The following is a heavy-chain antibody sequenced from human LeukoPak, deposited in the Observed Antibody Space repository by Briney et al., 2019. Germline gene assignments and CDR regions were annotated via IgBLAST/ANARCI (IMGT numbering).Heavy chain of an antibody. CDR1: GFTVRSND. V-gene: IGHV3-53*01. CDR2: IHSGDNT. CDR3: ARGWLETSSVQAFDY. J-gene: IGHJ4*02. Sequence: GGSLRLSCTASGFTVRSNDMSWVRQAPGKGLEWVSVIHSGDNTYYADSLKDRFTISRDNSKNTLYLQMNSLRAEDTAVYYCARGWLETSSVQAFDYWGQGTLVTVSS. D-gene: IGHD5-12*01.